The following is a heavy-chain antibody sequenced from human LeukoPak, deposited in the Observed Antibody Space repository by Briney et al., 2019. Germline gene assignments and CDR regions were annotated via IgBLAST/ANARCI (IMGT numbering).Heavy chain of an antibody. D-gene: IGHD3-22*01. V-gene: IGHV3-74*01. CDR3: AKEEIELVGLCH. J-gene: IGHJ4*02. CDR2: INREGSRA. CDR1: GFTFSDSW. Sequence: GGSLRLSCGASGFTFSDSWMYWVRQAPGKRLEWVSRINREGSRATYADFVKGRFTNSRDNANNTMYLQMISLRTEDAAVYYCAKEEIELVGLCHWGQGTLVTVSS.